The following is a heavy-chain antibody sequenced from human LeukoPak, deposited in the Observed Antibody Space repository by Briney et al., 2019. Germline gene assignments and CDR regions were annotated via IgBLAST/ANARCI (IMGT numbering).Heavy chain of an antibody. V-gene: IGHV1-69*04. CDR3: ARATPNDYDFWSGYEGAFDI. CDR2: IIPILGIA. D-gene: IGHD3-3*01. J-gene: IGHJ3*02. Sequence: ASVKVSCKASGGTFSSYAISWVRQAPGQGLEWMGRIIPILGIANYAQKFQGRVTITADKSTSTAYMELSRLRSDDTAVYYCARATPNDYDFWSGYEGAFDIWGQGTMVTVSS. CDR1: GGTFSSYA.